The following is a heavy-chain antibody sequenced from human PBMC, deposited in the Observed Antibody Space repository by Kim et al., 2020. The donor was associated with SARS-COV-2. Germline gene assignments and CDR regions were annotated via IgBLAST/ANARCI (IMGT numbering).Heavy chain of an antibody. Sequence: GGSLRLSCAASGFTFSDYYMSWIRQAPGKGLEWVSYISSSSSYTNYADSVKGRFTISRDNAKNSLYLQMNSLRAEDTAVYYCARDREGYGDNYYYYGMDVWGQGTTVTVSS. J-gene: IGHJ6*02. CDR1: GFTFSDYY. D-gene: IGHD4-17*01. CDR3: ARDREGYGDNYYYYGMDV. V-gene: IGHV3-11*05. CDR2: ISSSSSYT.